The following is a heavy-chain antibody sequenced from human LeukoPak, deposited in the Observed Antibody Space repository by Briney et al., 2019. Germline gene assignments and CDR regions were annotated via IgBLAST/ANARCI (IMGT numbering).Heavy chain of an antibody. D-gene: IGHD5-18*01. CDR2: VRGSGGST. J-gene: IGHJ4*02. Sequence: GGSLRLSCAAAGFTFSSYAMTWVRQAPGKGLEWVSAVRGSGGSTYYADSMKGRFTISRDNSKNTLYLQMNSLRAEDTAVYYCAKSSDYQLGGPRYGDWGQGTLVTVSS. V-gene: IGHV3-23*01. CDR1: GFTFSSYA. CDR3: AKSSDYQLGGPRYGD.